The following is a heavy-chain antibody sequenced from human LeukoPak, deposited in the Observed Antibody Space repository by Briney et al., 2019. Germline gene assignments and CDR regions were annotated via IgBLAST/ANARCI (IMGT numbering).Heavy chain of an antibody. CDR2: LSVGGDST. V-gene: IGHV3-23*01. D-gene: IGHD3-22*01. CDR3: ARDQVRDSYDSSTYSSVLDI. Sequence: PGRCLTLSCAASGFTFTSYAMASVSQPPGNWLGWVLSLSVGGDSTAYRDSVKGRFTTSRDNSNSAVYVQMNSLRAEDTAVYYCARDQVRDSYDSSTYSSVLDIWGQGTVVTVSS. J-gene: IGHJ3*02. CDR1: GFTFTSYA.